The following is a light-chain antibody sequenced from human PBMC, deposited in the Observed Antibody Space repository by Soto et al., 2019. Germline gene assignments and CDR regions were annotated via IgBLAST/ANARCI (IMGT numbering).Light chain of an antibody. J-gene: IGKJ2*02. Sequence: DIQMTQSPSSLSASVGDRVTVTCRASQSTSRSLIWYQQKPGKAPRVLIYGASSLQSGVPSRFSGSVSGTYFTLTISSLQPEDFATYYCQQSYSTPWTFGQGTKLEIK. V-gene: IGKV1-39*01. CDR2: GAS. CDR1: QSTSRS. CDR3: QQSYSTPWT.